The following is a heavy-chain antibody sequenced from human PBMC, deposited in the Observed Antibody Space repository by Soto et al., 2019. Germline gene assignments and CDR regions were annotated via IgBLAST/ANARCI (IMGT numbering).Heavy chain of an antibody. J-gene: IGHJ5*02. CDR3: ARTAIGDPNWFDP. CDR2: ISVYNGNA. V-gene: IGHV1-18*01. Sequence: QVQLVQSGAEVKKPGASVKVSCKASGYRFASYGISWVRQAPGQGLEWMGWISVYNGNATYEENFQDRVTMTTDTSTNTAYMELRSLRSDDTAVYFCARTAIGDPNWFDPWGQGTLVTVSS. CDR1: GYRFASYG. D-gene: IGHD4-17*01.